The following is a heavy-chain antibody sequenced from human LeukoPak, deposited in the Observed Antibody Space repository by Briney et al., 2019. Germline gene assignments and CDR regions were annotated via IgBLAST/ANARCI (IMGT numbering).Heavy chain of an antibody. CDR1: GGSITNYY. D-gene: IGHD6-13*01. Sequence: PSETLSLTCTVSGGSITNYYWSWIRQPPGKGLEWIGYINYIGSTNYNPSLESRVTISLDTSKNQFSLRLSSVTAADTAVYYCARRLSSWYAFDYWGQGTPVTVSS. CDR3: ARRLSSWYAFDY. CDR2: INYIGST. J-gene: IGHJ4*02. V-gene: IGHV4-59*01.